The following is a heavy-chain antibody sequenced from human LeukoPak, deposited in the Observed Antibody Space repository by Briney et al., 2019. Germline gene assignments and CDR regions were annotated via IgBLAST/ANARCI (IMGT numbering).Heavy chain of an antibody. D-gene: IGHD6-13*01. CDR2: IWYDGSNK. CDR1: GFTFSSYG. Sequence: GRSLRRSCAASGFTFSSYGMHWVRQAPGKGLEWVAVIWYDGSNKYYTDSVKGRFTISRDNSKNTLYLQMNSLRAEDTAVYYCARVRSSWSRTNYYYYGMDVWGQGTTVTVSS. CDR3: ARVRSSWSRTNYYYYGMDV. J-gene: IGHJ6*02. V-gene: IGHV3-33*01.